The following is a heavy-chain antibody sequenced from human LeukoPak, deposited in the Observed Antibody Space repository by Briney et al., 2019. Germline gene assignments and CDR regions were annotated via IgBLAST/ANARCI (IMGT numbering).Heavy chain of an antibody. CDR1: GGSFSDYF. CDR3: ARGGDFLTGYYQLDY. V-gene: IGHV4-34*01. Sequence: PSETLSLTCGVYGGSFSDYFWTWIRQPPGKGLGWIGEINQSGGTNYNPSLKSRVTISIDTSKNQFSLKLSSVTAADTAVYYCARGGDFLTGYYQLDYWGQGTLVTVSS. J-gene: IGHJ4*02. D-gene: IGHD3-9*01. CDR2: INQSGGT.